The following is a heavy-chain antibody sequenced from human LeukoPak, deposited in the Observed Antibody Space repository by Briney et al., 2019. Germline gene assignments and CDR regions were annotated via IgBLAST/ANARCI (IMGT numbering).Heavy chain of an antibody. Sequence: VASVTVSCKASGYTFTGYYMHWVRQAPGQGLEWMGRINPNSGGTNYAQKFQGRVTMTRDTSISTAYMELSRLRSDDTAVYYCARQYSSSLDFDYWGQGTLVTVSS. CDR3: ARQYSSSLDFDY. V-gene: IGHV1-2*06. D-gene: IGHD6-6*01. CDR1: GYTFTGYY. CDR2: INPNSGGT. J-gene: IGHJ4*02.